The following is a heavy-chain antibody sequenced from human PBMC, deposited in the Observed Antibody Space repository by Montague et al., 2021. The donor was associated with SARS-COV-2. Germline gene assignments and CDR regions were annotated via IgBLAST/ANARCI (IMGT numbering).Heavy chain of an antibody. CDR2: IYTSGST. D-gene: IGHD3-22*01. CDR1: GGSISSYY. J-gene: IGHJ3*02. Sequence: SETLSLTCTVSGGSISSYYWSWIRQPPGKGLEWIGRIYTSGSTNYNPSLKSRVTISVDTSKNQFSLKLSSVTAADTAVYYCARVPPYYYDSSGYYSGAFDTWGQGTMVIVSS. V-gene: IGHV4-4*08. CDR3: ARVPPYYYDSSGYYSGAFDT.